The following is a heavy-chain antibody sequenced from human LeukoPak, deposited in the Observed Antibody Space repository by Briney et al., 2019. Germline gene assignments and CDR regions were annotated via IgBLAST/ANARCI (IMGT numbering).Heavy chain of an antibody. Sequence: GGSLRLSCAASGFTFSSYGMHWVRQAPGKGLEWVAFIRYDGSNKYYADSVKGRFTISRDNSKNTLYLQMNSLRAEDTAVYYCAKVFAVSSRPPSRDYWGQGTLVTVSS. CDR2: IRYDGSNK. J-gene: IGHJ4*02. V-gene: IGHV3-30*02. CDR3: AKVFAVSSRPPSRDY. CDR1: GFTFSSYG. D-gene: IGHD3-16*02.